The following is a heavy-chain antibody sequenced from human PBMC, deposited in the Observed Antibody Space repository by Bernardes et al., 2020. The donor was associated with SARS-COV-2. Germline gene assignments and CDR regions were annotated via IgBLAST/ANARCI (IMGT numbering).Heavy chain of an antibody. CDR1: GFTFSSYA. CDR2: ISYDGSNK. D-gene: IGHD1-26*01. J-gene: IGHJ6*02. CDR3: ARDLGIVGATSRSYYGMDV. Sequence: GGSLRLSCAASGFTFSSYAMHWVRQAPGKGLEWVAVISYDGSNKYYADSVKGRFTISRDNSKNTLYLQMNSLRAEDTAVYYCARDLGIVGATSRSYYGMDVWGQGTTVTVSS. V-gene: IGHV3-30-3*01.